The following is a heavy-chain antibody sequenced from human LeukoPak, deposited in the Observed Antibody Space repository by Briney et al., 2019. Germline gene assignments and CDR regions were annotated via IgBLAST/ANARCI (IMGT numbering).Heavy chain of an antibody. D-gene: IGHD3-16*01. CDR3: ARVLDGGVHFFDY. CDR2: IIPIFGTA. Sequence: SVKVSCKASGGTFSSYAISWVRQAPGQGLEWMGGIIPIFGTANYAQKFQGRVTITTDESTSTAYMELSSLRSEDTAVYYCARVLDGGVHFFDYWGQGTLVTVSS. J-gene: IGHJ4*02. CDR1: GGTFSSYA. V-gene: IGHV1-69*05.